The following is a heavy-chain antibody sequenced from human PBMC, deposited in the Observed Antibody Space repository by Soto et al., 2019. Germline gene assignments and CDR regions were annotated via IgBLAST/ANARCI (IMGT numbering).Heavy chain of an antibody. V-gene: IGHV3-33*01. D-gene: IGHD2-15*01. CDR1: GFTFSSYG. J-gene: IGHJ4*02. CDR3: ARDIVVVVAATDQFDY. CDR2: IWYDGSNK. Sequence: GGSLRLSCAASGFTFSSYGMHWVRQAPGKGLEWVAVIWYDGSNKYYADSVKGRFTISRDNSKNTLYLQMNSLRAEDTAVYYCARDIVVVVAATDQFDYWGKGTMVTSPQ.